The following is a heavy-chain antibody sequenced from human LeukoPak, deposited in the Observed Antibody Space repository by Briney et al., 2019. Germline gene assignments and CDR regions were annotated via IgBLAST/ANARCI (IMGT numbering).Heavy chain of an antibody. D-gene: IGHD6-19*01. CDR3: ARAGYSSGYP. Sequence: SETLSLTCTVSGGSISSYYWSWIRQPPGKGLEWIGYIYYSGSANYNPSPRSRVTISVDTSKNQFSLKLSSVTAADTAVYYCARAGYSSGYPWGQGTLVTVSS. CDR1: GGSISSYY. CDR2: IYYSGSA. V-gene: IGHV4-59*01. J-gene: IGHJ5*02.